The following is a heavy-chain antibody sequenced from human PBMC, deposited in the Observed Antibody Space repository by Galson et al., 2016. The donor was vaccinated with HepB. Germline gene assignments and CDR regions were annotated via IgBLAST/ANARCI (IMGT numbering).Heavy chain of an antibody. CDR3: ATGYCSGGSCYSGAFHI. Sequence: SETLSLTCTVYGGSLSAYYWNWIRQPPGKGLEWIGEINHTGGTDYTPSLKSRVTISIDTSKNQFSLNLNSVTAADTAGYYCATGYCSGGSCYSGAFHIWGQGTMVTVSA. V-gene: IGHV4-34*01. CDR2: INHTGGT. D-gene: IGHD2-15*01. J-gene: IGHJ3*02. CDR1: GGSLSAYY.